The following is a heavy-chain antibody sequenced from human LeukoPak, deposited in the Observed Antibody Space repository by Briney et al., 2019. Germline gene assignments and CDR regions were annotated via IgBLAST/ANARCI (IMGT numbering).Heavy chain of an antibody. CDR1: GGSISSSSYY. Sequence: SETLSLTCTVSGGSISSSSYYWGWIRQPPGKGLEWIGSIYYSGSTYYNPSLKSRVTISVDTSKNQFSLKLSSVTAADTAVYYCARRDGGYWGQGTLVTVSS. D-gene: IGHD2-15*01. J-gene: IGHJ4*02. CDR3: ARRDGGY. V-gene: IGHV4-39*01. CDR2: IYYSGST.